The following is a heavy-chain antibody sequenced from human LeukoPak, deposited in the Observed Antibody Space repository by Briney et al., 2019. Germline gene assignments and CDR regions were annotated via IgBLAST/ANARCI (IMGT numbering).Heavy chain of an antibody. J-gene: IGHJ4*02. CDR3: ARVMGIAAADRSYYFDY. D-gene: IGHD6-13*01. V-gene: IGHV1-2*02. CDR2: INPNSGGT. CDR1: GYTFTGYY. Sequence: ASVKVSCKASGYTFTGYYMHWVRQAPGQGLEWMGWINPNSGGTNYAQKFQGRVTMTRDTSISTAYMEPSGLRSDDTAVYYCARVMGIAAADRSYYFDYWGQGTLVTVSS.